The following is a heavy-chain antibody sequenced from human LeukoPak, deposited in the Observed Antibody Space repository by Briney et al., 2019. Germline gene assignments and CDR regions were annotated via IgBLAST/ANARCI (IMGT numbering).Heavy chain of an antibody. V-gene: IGHV4-34*01. CDR1: GGSLSGYY. CDR2: INYTGGI. Sequence: SETLSLTCVVYGGSLSGYYWSWIRQPPGKRLEWIGEINYTGGINFNPSLRSRVTISLDTSKNQFSLKLTSVTAADTAVYYCARGLRYCSGGYCSYNWFDPWGRGTLVTVSS. CDR3: ARGLRYCSGGYCSYNWFDP. D-gene: IGHD2-15*01. J-gene: IGHJ5*02.